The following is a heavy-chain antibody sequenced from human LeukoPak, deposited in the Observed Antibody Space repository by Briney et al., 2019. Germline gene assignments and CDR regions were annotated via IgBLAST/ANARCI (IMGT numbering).Heavy chain of an antibody. J-gene: IGHJ4*02. Sequence: SETLSLTCTVSGGSISSYYWSWIRQPPGKGLEWIGYIYYSGSTNYNPSLKSRVTISVDTSKNQFSLKLSSVTAADTAVYYCARGGSADVVVVAATRFDYWGQGTLVTVSS. V-gene: IGHV4-59*12. CDR1: GGSISSYY. CDR2: IYYSGST. CDR3: ARGGSADVVVVAATRFDY. D-gene: IGHD2-15*01.